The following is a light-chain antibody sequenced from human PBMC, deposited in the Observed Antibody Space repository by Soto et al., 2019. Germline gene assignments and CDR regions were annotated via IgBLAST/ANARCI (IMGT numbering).Light chain of an antibody. Sequence: QSALTQPASVSGSPGQSITISCTGTSSDVGGYKYVSWYQHHPGKAPKLVIYEVSNRPSGVSTRFSGSKSGNTASLTISGLQPEDEADYYCNSYTSSTTLVFGGGTKLTVL. CDR2: EVS. V-gene: IGLV2-14*01. CDR3: NSYTSSTTLV. J-gene: IGLJ2*01. CDR1: SSDVGGYKY.